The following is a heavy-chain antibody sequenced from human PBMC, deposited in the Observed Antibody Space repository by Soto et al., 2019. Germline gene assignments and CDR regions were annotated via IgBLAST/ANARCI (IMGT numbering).Heavy chain of an antibody. J-gene: IGHJ4*02. CDR2: IWYDGSKK. CDR3: ARDLGTYPGSYFDY. Sequence: PGWSLRLSCASSVFTFMSYGMFWVRQAPGKGLEWVALIWYDGSKKYYADSVKGRFTISRDDSKNTLNLQMNSLRAEDTAVYHCARDLGTYPGSYFDYWGQGTLVTVSS. V-gene: IGHV3-33*01. CDR1: VFTFMSYG. D-gene: IGHD2-15*01.